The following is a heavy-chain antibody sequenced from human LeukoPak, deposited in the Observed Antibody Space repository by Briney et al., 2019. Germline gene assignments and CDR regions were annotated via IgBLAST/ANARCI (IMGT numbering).Heavy chain of an antibody. J-gene: IGHJ6*02. CDR1: GYSFTTYW. D-gene: IGHD3-22*01. CDR2: IYPGDSDT. Sequence: ESLKISCKGSGYSFTTYWIAWVRQIPGKGLECMGIIYPGDSDTRYSPSFQGQVTISADKSISTAYLQWSSLKASDSAMYYCARGDYYDTSGYNYGMDVWGRGTTVTVSS. CDR3: ARGDYYDTSGYNYGMDV. V-gene: IGHV5-51*01.